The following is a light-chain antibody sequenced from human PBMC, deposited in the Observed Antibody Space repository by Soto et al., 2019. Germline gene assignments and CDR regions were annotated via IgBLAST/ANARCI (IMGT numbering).Light chain of an antibody. CDR3: SSYAGSNFWV. V-gene: IGLV2-8*01. Sequence: QSVLTQLPSASGSPGQSVTISCTGTGSDVGGYNYVSWYQQHPGKAPKLIIYEVSQRPSGVPDRFSGSKSGNTASLTVSGLQAEDEADYYCSSYAGSNFWVFGGGTKLTVL. CDR1: GSDVGGYNY. CDR2: EVS. J-gene: IGLJ3*02.